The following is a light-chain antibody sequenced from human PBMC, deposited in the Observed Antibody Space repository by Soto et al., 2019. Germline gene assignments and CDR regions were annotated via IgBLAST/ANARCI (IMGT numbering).Light chain of an antibody. CDR2: EVS. Sequence: QSALTQPASVSGSPGQSITISCTGTSSDVGGYNYVSWYQHHPVKAPKLMIYEVSNRPSGVSNRFSGSKSGNTASLTISGLQAEDEADYHCSSYSSTSTLYVFGTGTKLTVL. CDR3: SSYSSTSTLYV. J-gene: IGLJ1*01. CDR1: SSDVGGYNY. V-gene: IGLV2-14*01.